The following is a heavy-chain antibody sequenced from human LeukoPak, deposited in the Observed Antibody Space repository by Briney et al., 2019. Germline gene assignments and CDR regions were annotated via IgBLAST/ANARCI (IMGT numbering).Heavy chain of an antibody. J-gene: IGHJ2*01. CDR3: AREGPLAPLIVLMVYANWYFDL. D-gene: IGHD2-8*01. CDR2: IYYSGST. Sequence: SETLSLTCTVSGGSISSYYWSWIRQPPGKGLEWIGYIYYSGSTNYNPSLKSRVTMSVDTSKNQFSLKLSSVTAADTAVYYCAREGPLAPLIVLMVYANWYFDLWGRGTLVTVSS. V-gene: IGHV4-59*12. CDR1: GGSISSYY.